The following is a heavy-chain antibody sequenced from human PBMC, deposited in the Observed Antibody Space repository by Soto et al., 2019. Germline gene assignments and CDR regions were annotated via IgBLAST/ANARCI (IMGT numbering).Heavy chain of an antibody. D-gene: IGHD6-6*01. CDR1: GYTFTGYY. Sequence: GASVKVSSKASGYTFTGYYMHWVRQAPGQRLEWMGWINPNSGGTNYAQKFQGWVSMTRDTSISTAYVELSRLRSDDTAVYYCARDLFGGAARRRIYYYYGLDAWGAGTTVTVSS. V-gene: IGHV1-2*04. CDR3: ARDLFGGAARRRIYYYYGLDA. CDR2: INPNSGGT. J-gene: IGHJ6*04.